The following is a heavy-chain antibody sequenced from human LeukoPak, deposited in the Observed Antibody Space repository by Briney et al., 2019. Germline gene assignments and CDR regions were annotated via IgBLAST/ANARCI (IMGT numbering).Heavy chain of an antibody. CDR1: GFIFSDAW. CDR2: IKSKTDGGAK. D-gene: IGHD3-9*01. Sequence: PGGSLRLSCAASGFIFSDAWMNWVRQAPGKGLEWVGRIKSKTDGGAKDYAASVMGRFTISRDDSKNTLYLQMNSLKTEDTAVYYCATVGDILTPYYDYWGQGSLVTVSS. J-gene: IGHJ4*02. CDR3: ATVGDILTPYYDY. V-gene: IGHV3-15*01.